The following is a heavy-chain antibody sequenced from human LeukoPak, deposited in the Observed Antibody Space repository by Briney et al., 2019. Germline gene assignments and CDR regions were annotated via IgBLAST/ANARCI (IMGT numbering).Heavy chain of an antibody. CDR3: ARVGGYYAYYFDY. CDR2: INSDGSST. V-gene: IGHV3-74*01. J-gene: IGHJ4*02. Sequence: GGSLRLSCAASGFTFSSYWMHWVRQAPGKGLVWVSRINSDGSSTSYADSVKGRFTISRDNAKNTLYQQMNSLRAEDTAVYYCARVGGYYAYYFDYWGQGTLVTVSS. D-gene: IGHD3-22*01. CDR1: GFTFSSYW.